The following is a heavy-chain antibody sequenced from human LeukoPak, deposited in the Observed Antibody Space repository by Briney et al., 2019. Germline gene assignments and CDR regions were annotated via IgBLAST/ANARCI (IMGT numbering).Heavy chain of an antibody. D-gene: IGHD2-2*01. CDR3: AREYCSSTSCYSDPDQFDY. Sequence: GRSLRLSCAASGFTFSSYAMHWVRQAPGKGLEWVAVISYDGSNKYYADSVKGRFTISRDNSKNTQYLQMNSLRAEDTAVYYCAREYCSSTSCYSDPDQFDYWGQGTLVTVSS. J-gene: IGHJ4*02. V-gene: IGHV3-30-3*01. CDR2: ISYDGSNK. CDR1: GFTFSSYA.